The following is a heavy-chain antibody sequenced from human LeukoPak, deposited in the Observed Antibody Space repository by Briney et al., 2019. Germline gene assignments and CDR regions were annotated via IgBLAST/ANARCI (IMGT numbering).Heavy chain of an antibody. CDR3: AREIKYCSSTTCYFDY. J-gene: IGHJ4*02. CDR1: GFTFGCYP. V-gene: IGHV3-30-3*01. CDR2: ISYDGSNK. D-gene: IGHD2-2*01. Sequence: GGSLRLSCAASGFTFGCYPMHWVRQAPGKGLEWVTVISYDGSNKYYADSVKGRFTIARDNSKNTLYLQMTSLRAVDTAVYYCAREIKYCSSTTCYFDYWGQGTLVTVSS.